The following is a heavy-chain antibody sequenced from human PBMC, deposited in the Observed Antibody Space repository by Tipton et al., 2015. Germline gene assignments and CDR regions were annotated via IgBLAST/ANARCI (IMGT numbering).Heavy chain of an antibody. CDR3: ARTGYCSGGSCYFDAFDI. J-gene: IGHJ3*02. Sequence: GLVKPSENLSLTCTVSGGSVTSGSYYWSWIRQPPGKGLEWIGYIYYIGSTNYNPSLKGRLTMSIDTSKNQFSLNLSSVTAADTAGYYCARTGYCSGGSCYFDAFDIWGRGTMVTVSS. V-gene: IGHV4-61*01. D-gene: IGHD2-15*01. CDR1: GGSVTSGSYY. CDR2: IYYIGST.